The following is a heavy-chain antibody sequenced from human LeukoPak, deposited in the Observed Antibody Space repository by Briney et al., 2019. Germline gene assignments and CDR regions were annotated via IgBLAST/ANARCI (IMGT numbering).Heavy chain of an antibody. CDR2: IYYSGST. D-gene: IGHD3-10*01. CDR1: GGSISSYY. CDR3: ARLQVAGGLVYYYGMDV. V-gene: IGHV4-59*08. J-gene: IGHJ6*02. Sequence: SETLSLTCTVSGGSISSYYWSWIRQPPGKGLVWIGYIYYSGSTNYNPSLKSRVTISVDTSKNQFSLKLSSVTAADTAVYYCARLQVAGGLVYYYGMDVWGQGTTVTVSS.